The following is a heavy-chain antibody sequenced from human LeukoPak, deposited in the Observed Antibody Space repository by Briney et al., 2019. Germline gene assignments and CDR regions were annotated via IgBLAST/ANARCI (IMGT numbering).Heavy chain of an antibody. V-gene: IGHV4-4*07. D-gene: IGHD2-2*01. CDR1: GGSISSYY. Sequence: KASETLSLTCTVSGGSISSYYWSWIRQPAGKGLEWIGRIYTSGSTNYNPSLKSRVTMSVDTSKNQFSLKLSSVTAADTAVYYCARDSDIVVVPAARRGPFDYWGQGTLVTVSS. CDR3: ARDSDIVVVPAARRGPFDY. J-gene: IGHJ4*02. CDR2: IYTSGST.